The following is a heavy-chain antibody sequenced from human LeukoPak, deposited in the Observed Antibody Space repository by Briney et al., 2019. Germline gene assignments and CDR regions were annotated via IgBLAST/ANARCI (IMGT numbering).Heavy chain of an antibody. CDR3: ARTRVNGPNWFDP. CDR1: GFTVSSNY. D-gene: IGHD2-8*01. Sequence: GGSLRLSCAASGFTVSSNYMSWVRQAPGKGLEWVSVIYSGGSTYYADSVKGRFTISRDNSKNTLYLQVNSLRAEDTAVYYCARTRVNGPNWFDPWGQGTLVTVSS. CDR2: IYSGGST. V-gene: IGHV3-53*01. J-gene: IGHJ5*02.